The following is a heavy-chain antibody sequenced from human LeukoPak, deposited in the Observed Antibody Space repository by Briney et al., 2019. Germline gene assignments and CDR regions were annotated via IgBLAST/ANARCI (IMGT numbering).Heavy chain of an antibody. CDR1: GFSFRSYS. CDR2: ITGSSSYI. V-gene: IGHV3-21*01. D-gene: IGHD4-23*01. CDR3: ARATPSYGGNSGLFEF. J-gene: IGHJ4*02. Sequence: PGGSLRLSCAASGFSFRSYSMDWVRQAPGKGLEWVSSITGSSSYISYADSVKGRFTISRDNAENSLFLQMNSLRAEDTAVYYCARATPSYGGNSGLFEFWGQGTLVTVSS.